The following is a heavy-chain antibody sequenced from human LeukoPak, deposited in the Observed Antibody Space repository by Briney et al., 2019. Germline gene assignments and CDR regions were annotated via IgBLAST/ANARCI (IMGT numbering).Heavy chain of an antibody. Sequence: ASVKVSCKASGYTFTGYYMHWVRQAPGQGLEWMGWINPNSGGTNYAQKFQGRVTMTRDTSISTAYMELSRLRSDDTALYYCAREVGLVYDFWSGNYMDVWGKGTTVTVSS. J-gene: IGHJ6*03. CDR3: AREVGLVYDFWSGNYMDV. CDR1: GYTFTGYY. D-gene: IGHD3-3*01. CDR2: INPNSGGT. V-gene: IGHV1-2*02.